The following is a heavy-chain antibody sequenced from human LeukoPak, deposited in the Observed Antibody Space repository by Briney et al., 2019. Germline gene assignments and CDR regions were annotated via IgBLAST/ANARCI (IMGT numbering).Heavy chain of an antibody. V-gene: IGHV1-18*04. CDR3: AREGDFLTGYWDH. CDR1: GYTFTKYG. D-gene: IGHD3/OR15-3a*01. J-gene: IGHJ4*02. Sequence: ASVKVSCKASGYTFTKYGISWVRQSPGQGRECLGWISANNDNTNYARKFQGRVTMTTDTSTSTAYMELRSLRSDDTAVYYCAREGDFLTGYWDHWGQGTLVTVSS. CDR2: ISANNDNT.